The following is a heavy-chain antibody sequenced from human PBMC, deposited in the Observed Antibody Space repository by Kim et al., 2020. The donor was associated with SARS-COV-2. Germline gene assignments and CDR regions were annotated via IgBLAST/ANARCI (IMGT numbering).Heavy chain of an antibody. D-gene: IGHD6-19*01. CDR3: ARWLGPSSGWKREYFYYGVDV. J-gene: IGHJ6*02. CDR2: ISSSRTYI. Sequence: EGSLRLSCAASGFTFSSYSMNWVRQAPGKGLEWVSSISSSRTYIYYADSVKGRFTISRDNAKNSLYLQMNSLRAEDTAVYYCARWLGPSSGWKREYFYYGVDVWGQGTTVTVSS. CDR1: GFTFSSYS. V-gene: IGHV3-21*01.